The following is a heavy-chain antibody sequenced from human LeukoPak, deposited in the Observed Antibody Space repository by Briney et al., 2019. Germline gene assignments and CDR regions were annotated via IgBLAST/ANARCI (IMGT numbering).Heavy chain of an antibody. CDR3: ARDGGGLRYAGPLDY. Sequence: SVKVSCKASGGTFSSYAISWVRQAPGQGLEWMGRIIPIFGTANYAQNFQGRVTITTDESTSTAYMELSSLRSEDTAVYYCARDGGGLRYAGPLDYWGQGTLVTVSS. CDR1: GGTFSSYA. V-gene: IGHV1-69*05. J-gene: IGHJ4*02. CDR2: IIPIFGTA. D-gene: IGHD4-17*01.